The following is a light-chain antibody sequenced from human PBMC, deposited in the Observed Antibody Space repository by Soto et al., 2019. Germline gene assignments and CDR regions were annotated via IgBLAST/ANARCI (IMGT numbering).Light chain of an antibody. CDR3: CSYALCNYV. CDR2: DVS. CDR1: SSNVGGYNY. Sequence: QSALTQPRSVSGSPGQSVTISCTGNSSNVGGYNYVSWYQQRPGKAPKLMIYDVSKRPSGVPVRFSGSKSGNTASLTISGLDAEDDDDYYSCSYALCNYVFGTGTKLTVL. J-gene: IGLJ1*01. V-gene: IGLV2-11*01.